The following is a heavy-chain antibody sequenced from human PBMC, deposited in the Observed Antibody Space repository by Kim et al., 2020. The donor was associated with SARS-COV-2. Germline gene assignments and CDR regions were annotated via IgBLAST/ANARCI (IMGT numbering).Heavy chain of an antibody. V-gene: IGHV1-3*01. J-gene: IGHJ4*02. D-gene: IGHD3-10*01. CDR2: IYAGSGGT. CDR1: GYTFTDYT. Sequence: ASVKVSCKASGYTFTDYTLQWVRQAPGQRPEWMGWIYAGSGGTKYSQKFQDRVTITTDTSASTAYMDLTSLRSEDTAVYYCVRGLQGFDYWGQGTLFTVSS. CDR3: VRGLQGFDY.